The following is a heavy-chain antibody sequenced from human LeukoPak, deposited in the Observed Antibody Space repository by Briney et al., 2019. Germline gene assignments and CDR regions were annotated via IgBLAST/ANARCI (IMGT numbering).Heavy chain of an antibody. CDR3: ARDSIGYCTNAVCLSLQLYYYYYMDV. CDR1: EFTFSSYS. Sequence: GGSLRLSCAASEFTFSSYSVNWVRQAPGKGLEWVSSISSSSSYIYYADSVKGRFTISRDNAKNSLYLQMNSLRAEDTAVYYCARDSIGYCTNAVCLSLQLYYYYYMDVWGNGTTVTVSS. CDR2: ISSSSSYI. V-gene: IGHV3-21*01. D-gene: IGHD2-8*01. J-gene: IGHJ6*03.